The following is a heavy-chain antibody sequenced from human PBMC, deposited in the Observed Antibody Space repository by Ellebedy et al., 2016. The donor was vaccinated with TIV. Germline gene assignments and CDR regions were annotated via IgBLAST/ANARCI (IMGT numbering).Heavy chain of an antibody. D-gene: IGHD3-22*01. CDR1: GYSFTTYY. V-gene: IGHV1-46*01. CDR2: INPSGGST. CDR3: ARVIDWFDP. J-gene: IGHJ5*02. Sequence: ASVKVSCXTSGYSFTTYYMNWVRQAPGQGLEWMGIINPSGGSTNYAQKFQGRVTMTTDTATSTAYMELRSLRSDDTAVYYCARVIDWFDPWGQGTLVTVSS.